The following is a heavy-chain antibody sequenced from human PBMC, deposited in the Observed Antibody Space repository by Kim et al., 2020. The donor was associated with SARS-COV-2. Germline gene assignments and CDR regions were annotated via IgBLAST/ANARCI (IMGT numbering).Heavy chain of an antibody. V-gene: IGHV1-2*02. CDR1: GYTFTGYY. Sequence: ASVKVSCKASGYTFTGYYIHWVRQAPGQGLEWMGWINPNSGVTNYAQKFQGRVTMTRDTSISTAYMELSRLGSDDTAVYYCAREQGPGYYYGMDVWGQGTTVTVSS. CDR2: INPNSGVT. J-gene: IGHJ6*02. CDR3: AREQGPGYYYGMDV.